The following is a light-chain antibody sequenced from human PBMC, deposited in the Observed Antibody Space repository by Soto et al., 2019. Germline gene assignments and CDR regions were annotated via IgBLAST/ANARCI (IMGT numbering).Light chain of an antibody. V-gene: IGKV1-39*01. CDR1: QSISNY. J-gene: IGKJ4*01. CDR3: QQSYSSLLT. CDR2: GAS. Sequence: DIQMTQSPSSLSASVGDRVTITCRASQSISNYLNWYLQKPGKAPNLLISGASNLHHGSPSRFSGSGSGTDFATAISSLQPEDFATYFCQQSYSSLLTFGGGTKVEVK.